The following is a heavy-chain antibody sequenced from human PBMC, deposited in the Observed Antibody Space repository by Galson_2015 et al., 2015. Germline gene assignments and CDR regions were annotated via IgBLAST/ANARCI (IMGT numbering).Heavy chain of an antibody. V-gene: IGHV3-23*01. CDR2: IGDNGVST. J-gene: IGHJ4*02. CDR3: ANVNGRYRLLPVY. CDR1: GLTFSTYA. Sequence: SLRLSCAASGLTFSTYAMSWVRQAPGKGLEWVSGIGDNGVSTYYADSVKGRFTISRDNSKNTLFLQMDSLRAEDTAVYYCANVNGRYRLLPVYWGQGTLVTVSS. D-gene: IGHD4/OR15-4a*01.